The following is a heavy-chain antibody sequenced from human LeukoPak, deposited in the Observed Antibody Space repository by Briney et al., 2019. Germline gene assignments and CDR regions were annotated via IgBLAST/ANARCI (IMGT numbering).Heavy chain of an antibody. V-gene: IGHV3-7*02. CDR2: IKEDGSEK. D-gene: IGHD3-16*01. J-gene: IGHJ4*02. CDR3: APGRGELFRF. CDR1: GFTFSDNW. Sequence: GGSLRLSCAVSGFTFSDNWMSWVRQAPGKGLEWVANIKEDGSEKNYVDSVKGRFTISRDNAKNSLYLQMNGLRAEDTAVYYCAPGRGELFRFWGQGTLVTVSS.